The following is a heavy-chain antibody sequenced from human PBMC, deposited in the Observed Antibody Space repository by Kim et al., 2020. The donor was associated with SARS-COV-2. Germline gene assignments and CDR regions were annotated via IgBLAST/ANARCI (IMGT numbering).Heavy chain of an antibody. J-gene: IGHJ4*02. Sequence: ASVKVSCKASGYTFTSYGISWVRQAPGQGLEWMGWISAYNGNTNYAQKLQGRVTMTTDTSTSTAYMELRSLRSDDTAVYYCARDFTSQELVPTDYWGQGTLVTVSS. CDR2: ISAYNGNT. V-gene: IGHV1-18*01. D-gene: IGHD6-6*01. CDR1: GYTFTSYG. CDR3: ARDFTSQELVPTDY.